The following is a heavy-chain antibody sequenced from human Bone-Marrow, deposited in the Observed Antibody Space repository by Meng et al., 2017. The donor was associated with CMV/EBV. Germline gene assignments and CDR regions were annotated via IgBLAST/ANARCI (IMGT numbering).Heavy chain of an antibody. CDR3: ARDPGSSQWELLIPFDY. Sequence: ASVKVSCKASGGTFSSYAISWVRRAPGQGLEWMGIINPSGGSTSYAQKFQGRVTMTRDTSTSTVYMELSSLRSEDTAVYYCARDPGSSQWELLIPFDYWGQGTLVTVSS. J-gene: IGHJ4*02. CDR1: GGTFSSYA. V-gene: IGHV1-46*01. D-gene: IGHD1-26*01. CDR2: INPSGGST.